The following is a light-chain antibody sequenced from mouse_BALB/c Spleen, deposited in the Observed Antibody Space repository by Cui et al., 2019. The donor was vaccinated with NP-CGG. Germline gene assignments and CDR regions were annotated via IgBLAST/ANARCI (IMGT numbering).Light chain of an antibody. CDR1: TGAVTTSNY. Sequence: QAVVTPATAPTTSPGETVTLTCRSSTGAVTTSNYANWVQEKPDHLFTGLIGGTNNRVPGVPARFSGSLIGDKAVLTITGAQTEDEAIYFCALWYSNHWVFGGGTKLTVL. J-gene: IGLJ1*01. CDR3: ALWYSNHWV. CDR2: GTN. V-gene: IGLV1*01.